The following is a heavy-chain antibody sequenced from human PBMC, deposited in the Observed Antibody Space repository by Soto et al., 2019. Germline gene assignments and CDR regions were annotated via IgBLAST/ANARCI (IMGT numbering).Heavy chain of an antibody. V-gene: IGHV1-8*01. J-gene: IGHJ4*02. D-gene: IGHD3-22*01. CDR3: ARGYYDSSGYYEVDY. CDR1: GYTFTSYD. Sequence: ASVKVSCKASGYTFTSYDINWVRQATVQGLEWMGWMNPNSGNTGYAQKFQGRVTMTRNTSISTAYMELSSLRSEDTAVYYCARGYYDSSGYYEVDYWGQGTLVPVSS. CDR2: MNPNSGNT.